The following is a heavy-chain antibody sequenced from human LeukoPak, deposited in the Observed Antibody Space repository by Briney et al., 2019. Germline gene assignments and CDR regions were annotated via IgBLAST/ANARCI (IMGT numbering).Heavy chain of an antibody. J-gene: IGHJ6*03. CDR3: ARGPYCRSTSCPYYLDV. Sequence: ASVNVSFKASVYTFTNYDINWVRQATGQGREWMGWMNPDSGNTGYAQKFQGRVTITKNTSISTAYMELSSLRSEDTALYYCARGPYCRSTSCPYYLDVWGKGTTVTVSS. CDR1: VYTFTNYD. V-gene: IGHV1-8*03. CDR2: MNPDSGNT. D-gene: IGHD2-2*01.